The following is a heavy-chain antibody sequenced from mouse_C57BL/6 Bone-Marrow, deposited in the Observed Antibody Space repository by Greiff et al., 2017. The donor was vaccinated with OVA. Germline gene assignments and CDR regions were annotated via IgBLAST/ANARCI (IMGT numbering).Heavy chain of an antibody. CDR2: IYPGSGST. J-gene: IGHJ4*01. CDR3: ARRLRRRVYAMDY. D-gene: IGHD2-4*01. V-gene: IGHV1-55*01. Sequence: QVQLKQSGAELVKPGASVKMSCKASGYTFTSYWITWVKQRPGQGLEWIGDIYPGSGSTNYNEKFKSKATLTVATSSSTAYMQLSSLTSEDSAVYYCARRLRRRVYAMDYWGQGTSVTVSS. CDR1: GYTFTSYW.